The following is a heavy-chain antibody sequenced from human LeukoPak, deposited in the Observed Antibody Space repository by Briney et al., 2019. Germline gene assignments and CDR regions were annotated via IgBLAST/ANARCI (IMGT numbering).Heavy chain of an antibody. CDR2: ISSSSSYI. D-gene: IGHD3-22*01. J-gene: IGHJ4*02. Sequence: GSLRLSCAASGFTFSSYSMNWVRQAPGKGLEWVSSISSSSSYIYYADSVKGRFTISRDNAKNSLYLQMNSLRAEDTAVYYCARVLYYDSSGQYYFDYWGQGTLVTVSS. V-gene: IGHV3-21*01. CDR1: GFTFSSYS. CDR3: ARVLYYDSSGQYYFDY.